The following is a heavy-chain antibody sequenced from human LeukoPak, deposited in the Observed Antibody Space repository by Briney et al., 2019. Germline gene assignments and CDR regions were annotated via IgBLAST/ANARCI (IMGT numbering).Heavy chain of an antibody. J-gene: IGHJ4*02. Sequence: SETLSLTCTVSGGSISPYFWSWIRQPAGKGLEWIGRIYTSGSTNYNPSLKSRVTMSVDTSKNQFSLKLSSVTAADTAVYYCARDRTAAAHFDYWGQGTLVTVSS. CDR3: ARDRTAAAHFDY. CDR1: GGSISPYF. V-gene: IGHV4-4*07. D-gene: IGHD6-13*01. CDR2: IYTSGST.